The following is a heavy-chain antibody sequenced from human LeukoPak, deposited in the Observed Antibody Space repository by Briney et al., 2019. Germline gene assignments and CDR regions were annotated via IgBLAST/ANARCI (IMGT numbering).Heavy chain of an antibody. CDR2: ISAYNGNT. CDR3: ARDWNIEMATISFDY. D-gene: IGHD5-24*01. Sequence: ASEKVSCKASGYTFTSYGISWVRQAPGQGLEWMGWISAYNGNTNYAQKLQGRVTMTTDTSTSTAYMELRSLRSDDTAVYYCARDWNIEMATISFDYWGQGTLVTVSS. V-gene: IGHV1-18*01. J-gene: IGHJ4*02. CDR1: GYTFTSYG.